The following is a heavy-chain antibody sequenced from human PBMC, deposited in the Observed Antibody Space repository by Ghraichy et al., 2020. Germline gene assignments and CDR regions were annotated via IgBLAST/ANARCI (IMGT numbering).Heavy chain of an antibody. CDR2: IWYDGSNK. V-gene: IGHV3-33*01. CDR3: ARDLRPDIMTGTDFGGMDV. D-gene: IGHD1-20*01. J-gene: IGHJ6*02. CDR1: GFTFSSFG. Sequence: GESLNISCAASGFTFSSFGMYWVRQAPGKGLEWVAVIWYDGSNKYYADSVKGRFTISRDNSKNMLYLQMNSLRADDTAVYYCARDLRPDIMTGTDFGGMDVWGQGTTATVSS.